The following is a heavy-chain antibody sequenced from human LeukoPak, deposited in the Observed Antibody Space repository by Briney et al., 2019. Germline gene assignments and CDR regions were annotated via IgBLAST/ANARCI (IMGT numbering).Heavy chain of an antibody. D-gene: IGHD3-22*01. CDR1: GFTFSSYE. J-gene: IGHJ4*02. CDR3: ARDRGGTMIVV. CDR2: ISSSSSTI. V-gene: IGHV3-48*03. Sequence: GGSLRLSCAASGFTFSSYEMNWVRQAPGKGLEWVSYISSSSSTIYYADSVKGRFTISRDNAKNSLYLQMNSLRAEDTAVYYCARDRGGTMIVVWGQGTLVTVSS.